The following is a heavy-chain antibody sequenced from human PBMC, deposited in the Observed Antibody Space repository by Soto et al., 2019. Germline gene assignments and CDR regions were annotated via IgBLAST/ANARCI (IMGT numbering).Heavy chain of an antibody. J-gene: IGHJ6*02. Sequence: SXTLSLTCTVSGGSISSSSYYWCWIRQPPGKGLELIGSIYYSGSTYYNPSLKSRVTISVDTSKNQFSLKLSSVTAADTAVYYCARHITETWKNDYYGMDVWGQGTTVTVS. V-gene: IGHV4-39*01. CDR2: IYYSGST. D-gene: IGHD1-7*01. CDR3: ARHITETWKNDYYGMDV. CDR1: GGSISSSSYY.